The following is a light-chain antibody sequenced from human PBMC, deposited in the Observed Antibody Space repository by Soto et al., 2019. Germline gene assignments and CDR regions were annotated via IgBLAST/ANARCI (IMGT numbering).Light chain of an antibody. V-gene: IGKV3-15*01. CDR2: GAS. J-gene: IGKJ2*01. CDR1: QSVSSN. CDR3: QQYNNCPSYT. Sequence: EIVMTQSPATLSVSPGERATLSCRASQSVSSNLACYQQKPGQAPRRLIYGASTRATGIPARFSGSGSGTEFTLTISSLLSEDFAVYYCQQYNNCPSYTFGQGTKLEIK.